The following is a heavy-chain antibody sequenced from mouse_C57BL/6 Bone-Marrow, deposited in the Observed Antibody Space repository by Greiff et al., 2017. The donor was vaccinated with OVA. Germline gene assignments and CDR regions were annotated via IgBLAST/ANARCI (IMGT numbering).Heavy chain of an antibody. V-gene: IGHV1-26*01. Sequence: VQLQQSGPELVKPGASVKISCKASGYTFTDYYMNWVKQSHGKSLEWIGDINPNNGGTSYNQKFKGKATLTVDKSSSTAYMELRSLTSEDSAVYYCARGGYYYGSRGDAMDYWGQGTSVTVSS. CDR2: INPNNGGT. CDR1: GYTFTDYY. J-gene: IGHJ4*01. CDR3: ARGGYYYGSRGDAMDY. D-gene: IGHD1-1*01.